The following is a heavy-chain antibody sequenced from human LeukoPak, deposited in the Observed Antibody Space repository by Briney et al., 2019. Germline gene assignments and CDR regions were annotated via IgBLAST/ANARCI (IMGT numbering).Heavy chain of an antibody. CDR3: AKPRGEVPMAFLVDC. Sequence: PGGSLRLSCAASGFTFSSYAMHWVRQAPGKGLEWVAVISYDGSNKYYADSVKGRFTISRDNSKNTLYLQMNSLRAEDTAVYYCAKPRGEVPMAFLVDCWGQGTLVTVS. CDR2: ISYDGSNK. V-gene: IGHV3-30-3*02. CDR1: GFTFSSYA. J-gene: IGHJ4*02. D-gene: IGHD2-2*01.